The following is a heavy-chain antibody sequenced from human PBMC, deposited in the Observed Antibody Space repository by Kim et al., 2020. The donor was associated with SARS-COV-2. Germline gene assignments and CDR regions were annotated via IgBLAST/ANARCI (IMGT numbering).Heavy chain of an antibody. CDR2: IIPIFGTA. D-gene: IGHD6-13*01. V-gene: IGHV1-69*13. CDR3: ARSRPGIAAAGTSDYYYYYGMDV. Sequence: SVKVSCKASGGTFSSYAISWVRQAPGQGLEWMGGIIPIFGTANYAQKFQGRVTITADESTSTAYMELSSLRSEDTAVYYCARSRPGIAAAGTSDYYYYYGMDVWGQGTTVTVSS. CDR1: GGTFSSYA. J-gene: IGHJ6*02.